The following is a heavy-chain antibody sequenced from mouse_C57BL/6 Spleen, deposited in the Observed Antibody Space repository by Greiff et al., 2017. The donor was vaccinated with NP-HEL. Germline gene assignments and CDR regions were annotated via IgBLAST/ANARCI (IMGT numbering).Heavy chain of an antibody. CDR3: ARRDYGSSYPPFAY. CDR2: ISSGGSYT. Sequence: EVKLMESGGDLVKPGGSLKLSCAASGFTFSSYGMSWVRQTPDKRLEWVATISSGGSYTYYPDSVKGRFTISRDNAKNTLYLQMSSLKSEDTAMYYCARRDYGSSYPPFAYWGQGTLVTVSA. D-gene: IGHD1-1*01. J-gene: IGHJ3*01. V-gene: IGHV5-6*02. CDR1: GFTFSSYG.